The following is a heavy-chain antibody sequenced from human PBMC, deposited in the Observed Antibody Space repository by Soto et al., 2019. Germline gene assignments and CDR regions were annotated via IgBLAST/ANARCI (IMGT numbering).Heavy chain of an antibody. CDR1: GFTFNKFW. CDR3: VKELAGCAGDCLFS. V-gene: IGHV3-74*01. CDR2: IKFDGSST. Sequence: EVQLVESGGGLVQPGGSLRLSCAASGFTFNKFWMHWVRQAPGKGLVWVSRIKFDGSSTGYADFVKGRFTISRDNAKNTLYLQMNSLRAEDTAVYYCVKELAGCAGDCLFSWGQGPLVTVSS. D-gene: IGHD2-21*02. J-gene: IGHJ4*02.